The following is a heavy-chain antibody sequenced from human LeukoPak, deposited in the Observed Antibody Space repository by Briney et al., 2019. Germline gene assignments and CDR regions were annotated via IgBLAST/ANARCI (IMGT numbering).Heavy chain of an antibody. V-gene: IGHV3-53*01. D-gene: IGHD2-2*01. CDR2: IYSGGST. J-gene: IGHJ3*02. CDR3: ARVGVVPAAIPDGFDI. CDR1: GFTVSSNY. Sequence: PGGSLILSCAASGFTVSSNYMSWVRQAPGKGLEWVSVIYSGGSTYYADSVKGRFTISRDNSKNTLYFQMNSLTAEDTAVYYCARVGVVPAAIPDGFDIWGQGTMVTVSS.